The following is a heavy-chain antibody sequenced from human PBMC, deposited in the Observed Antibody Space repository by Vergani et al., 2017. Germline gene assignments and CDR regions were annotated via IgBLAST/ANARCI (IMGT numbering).Heavy chain of an antibody. CDR2: ISAYKGNT. D-gene: IGHD2-2*01. Sequence: QVQLVQSGAEVKKPGASVKVSCKASGYTFTSYGISWVRQAPGQGLEWMGWISAYKGNTNYAQKLQGTVTMTPDTSTSTAYMELGSPRSDDTAVYYCGREPDIVVVPAAPYYHYYYGMDFWGQGTTVIVSS. CDR1: GYTFTSYG. CDR3: GREPDIVVVPAAPYYHYYYGMDF. J-gene: IGHJ6*02. V-gene: IGHV1-18*04.